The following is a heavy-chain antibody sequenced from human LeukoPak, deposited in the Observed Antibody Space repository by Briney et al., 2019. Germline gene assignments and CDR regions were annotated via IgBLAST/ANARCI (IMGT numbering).Heavy chain of an antibody. Sequence: GGSLRLSCEASGFTFRDYAMHWVRQAPGKGLEWVSGISWNSGSIGYADSVKGRFTISRDNAKNSLYLQMNSLRAEDMALYYCAKDRGWLQVTYYFDYWGQGTLVTVSS. CDR1: GFTFRDYA. CDR3: AKDRGWLQVTYYFDY. V-gene: IGHV3-9*03. CDR2: ISWNSGSI. D-gene: IGHD5-24*01. J-gene: IGHJ4*02.